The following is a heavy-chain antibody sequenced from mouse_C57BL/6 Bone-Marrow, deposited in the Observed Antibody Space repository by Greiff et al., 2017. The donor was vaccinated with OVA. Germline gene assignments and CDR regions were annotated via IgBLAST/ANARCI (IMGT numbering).Heavy chain of an antibody. CDR3: ARRRAMDY. Sequence: QVQLKQSGAELAKPGASVKLSCKASGYTFTSYWMHWVKQRPGQGLEWIGYINPSSGYTKYNQKFKDKATSTADKSSSTAYMQLSSLTYEDSAVYYCARRRAMDYWGQGNSVTVSS. CDR2: INPSSGYT. V-gene: IGHV1-7*01. J-gene: IGHJ4*01. CDR1: GYTFTSYW.